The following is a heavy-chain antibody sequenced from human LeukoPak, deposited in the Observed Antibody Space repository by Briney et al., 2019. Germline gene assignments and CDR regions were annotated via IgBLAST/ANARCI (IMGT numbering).Heavy chain of an antibody. CDR2: IYSGGTT. CDR1: GFTVSTNC. Sequence: GGSLRLSCAASGFTVSTNCMTWVRQAPGKGLEWVSTIYSGGTTYYADSVMGRFTISRDNAKNSLYLQMNSLRAEDTAVYYCARSSGWYGWGQGTLVTVSS. CDR3: ARSSGWYG. V-gene: IGHV3-53*01. D-gene: IGHD6-19*01. J-gene: IGHJ4*02.